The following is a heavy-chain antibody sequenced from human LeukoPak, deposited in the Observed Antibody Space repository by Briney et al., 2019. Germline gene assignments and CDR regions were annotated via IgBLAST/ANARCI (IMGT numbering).Heavy chain of an antibody. CDR3: ARAPPGDYDSSGYRAANRFDP. J-gene: IGHJ5*02. D-gene: IGHD3-22*01. CDR1: GGSISSGDYY. Sequence: PSQTLSLTCTVSGGSISSGDYYWSWIRQPPGKGLEWIGYIYYSGSTYYNPSLKSRVTISVDTSKNQFSLKLSSVTAADTAVYYCARAPPGDYDSSGYRAANRFDPWGQGTLVTVSS. V-gene: IGHV4-30-4*01. CDR2: IYYSGST.